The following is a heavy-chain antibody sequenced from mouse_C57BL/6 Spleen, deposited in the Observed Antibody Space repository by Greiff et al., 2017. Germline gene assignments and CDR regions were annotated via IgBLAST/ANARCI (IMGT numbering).Heavy chain of an antibody. CDR3: ARHEGNCYYGSAWAMDY. D-gene: IGHD1-1*01. Sequence: QLKQSGAELVKPGASVKLSCKASGYTFPEYTIHWVKQRSGQGLEWIGWFYPGSGSIKYNEKFKDKATLTADKSSSTVYMELSRLTSEDSAVYFCARHEGNCYYGSAWAMDYWGQGTSVTVSS. CDR2: FYPGSGSI. J-gene: IGHJ4*01. CDR1: GYTFPEYT. V-gene: IGHV1-62-2*01.